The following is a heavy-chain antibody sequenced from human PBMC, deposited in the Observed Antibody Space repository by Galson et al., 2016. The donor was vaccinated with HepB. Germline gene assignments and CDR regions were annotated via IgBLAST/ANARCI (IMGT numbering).Heavy chain of an antibody. CDR3: ARDKYGYGNYLDA. V-gene: IGHV3-53*05. J-gene: IGHJ5*02. D-gene: IGHD5-18*01. CDR1: GFTVSSNY. Sequence: SLRLSCAASGFTVSSNYMTWVRQAPGEGLEWVSVIYGGGGTNYADSEKGRFTISRDNSKNTLYLQMNSLRVIDKAGYYCARDKYGYGNYLDAWGQGTLVTVSS. CDR2: IYGGGGT.